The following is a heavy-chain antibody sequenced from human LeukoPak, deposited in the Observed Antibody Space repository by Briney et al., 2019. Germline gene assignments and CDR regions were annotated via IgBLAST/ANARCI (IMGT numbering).Heavy chain of an antibody. D-gene: IGHD5/OR15-5a*01. CDR3: ATSDTVSTYNWFDP. CDR2: IRYSGST. Sequence: WETLSLTCNVSGGSISSNTYFWGWIRQPPGKGLEWIGSIRYSGSTYYNPSLKSRVTISVDTSKNQFSLNLSSLTAADTAVYYCATSDTVSTYNWFDPWGQGTLVTVS. CDR1: GGSISSNTYF. J-gene: IGHJ5*02. V-gene: IGHV4-39*01.